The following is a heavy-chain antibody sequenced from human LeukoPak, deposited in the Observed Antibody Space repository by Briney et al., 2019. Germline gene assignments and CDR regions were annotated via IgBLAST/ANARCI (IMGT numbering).Heavy chain of an antibody. CDR3: ATGLTSLLYSGYDLALDY. V-gene: IGHV1-24*01. J-gene: IGHJ4*02. CDR1: GYTLTELS. CDR2: FDPEDGET. Sequence: ASVKVSCKVSGYTLTELSMHWVRQAPGKGLEWMGGFDPEDGETIYAQKFQGRVTMTEDASTDTAYMELSSLRSEDTAVYYCATGLTSLLYSGYDLALDYWGQGTLVTVSS. D-gene: IGHD5-12*01.